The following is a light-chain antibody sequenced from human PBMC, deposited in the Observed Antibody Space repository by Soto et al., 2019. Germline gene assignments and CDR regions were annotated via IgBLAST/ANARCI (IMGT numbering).Light chain of an antibody. Sequence: DIQMTQSPSSLSSSVGDRVTITCRASQNIYSFLNWYQQKPGTAPKLLIYVASNLQRGVPSKFSGSGSGTDFTLTISSLQPEDFATYYCLQDYNYPYTFGQGTKLEIK. CDR2: VAS. V-gene: IGKV1-39*01. CDR3: LQDYNYPYT. CDR1: QNIYSF. J-gene: IGKJ2*01.